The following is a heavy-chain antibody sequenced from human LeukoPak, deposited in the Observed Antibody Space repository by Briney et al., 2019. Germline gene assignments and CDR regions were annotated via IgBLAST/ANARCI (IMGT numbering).Heavy chain of an antibody. CDR1: GFTFSSYW. CDR2: INSDGSST. D-gene: IGHD2-8*01. CDR3: VRDMYDSTSYYFDY. V-gene: IGHV3-74*01. Sequence: GGSLRLSCAASGFTFSSYWMHWVRQAPGKGLVWVSRINSDGSSTSYADSVKGRFTISRDNSKYTLYLQMNSLRADDTAVYYCVRDMYDSTSYYFDYWGQGTLVTVSS. J-gene: IGHJ4*02.